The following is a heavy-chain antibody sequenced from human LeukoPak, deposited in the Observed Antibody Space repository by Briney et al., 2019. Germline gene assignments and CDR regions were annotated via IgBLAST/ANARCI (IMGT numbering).Heavy chain of an antibody. Sequence: GASVNVSCKASGYTFTSYGISWVRQAPGQGLEWMGWISAYNGNTNYAQKLQGRVTMTTDTSTSTAYMELRSLRSDDTAVYYCARDMRYSGSYSLGYWGQGTLVTVSS. CDR1: GYTFTSYG. D-gene: IGHD1-26*01. CDR2: ISAYNGNT. V-gene: IGHV1-18*01. J-gene: IGHJ4*02. CDR3: ARDMRYSGSYSLGY.